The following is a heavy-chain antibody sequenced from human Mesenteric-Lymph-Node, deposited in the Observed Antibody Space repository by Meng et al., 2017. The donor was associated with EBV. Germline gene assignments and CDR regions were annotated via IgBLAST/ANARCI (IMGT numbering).Heavy chain of an antibody. D-gene: IGHD3-10*01. J-gene: IGHJ4*02. CDR3: ARFQRFGDFD. Sequence: QLPGSGPGLVTPAETLSLTCAGSGASISSDNWWSWVRQPPGKGLEWIGEIYHSGSTNYNPSLKSRVTISVDKSKRQFSLKLTSVTAADTAVYHCARFQRFGDFDWGQGTLVTVSS. CDR1: GASISSDNW. V-gene: IGHV4-4*02. CDR2: IYHSGST.